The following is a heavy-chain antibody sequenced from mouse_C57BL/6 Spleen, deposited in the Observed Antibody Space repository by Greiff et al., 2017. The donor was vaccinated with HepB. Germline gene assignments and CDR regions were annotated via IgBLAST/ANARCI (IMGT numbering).Heavy chain of an antibody. CDR2: INPNNVGT. CDR1: GYTFTDYN. Sequence: EVQLQQSGPELVKPGASVKIPCKASGYTFTDYNMDWVKQSHGQSLEWIGDINPNNVGTIYNQKFQGKATLTVDTSSSTAYMELRSLTSEDTAVYYGAIYGSSYHYAMDDWGQGTSVTVSS. V-gene: IGHV1-18*01. CDR3: AIYGSSYHYAMDD. J-gene: IGHJ4*01. D-gene: IGHD1-1*01.